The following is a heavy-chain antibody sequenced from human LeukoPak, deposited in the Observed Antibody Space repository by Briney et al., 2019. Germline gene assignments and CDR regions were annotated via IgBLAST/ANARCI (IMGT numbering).Heavy chain of an antibody. CDR1: GGSISTYY. V-gene: IGHV4-59*04. Sequence: KASETLSLTCTVSGGSISTYYWSWLRQPPGKGLEWIGSIYHSGSTYYNPSLKSRVTISVDTSKNQFSLKLSSVTAADTAVYYCAGDPTTTYLDPWGQGTLVTVSS. J-gene: IGHJ5*02. CDR3: AGDPTTTYLDP. D-gene: IGHD4-17*01. CDR2: IYHSGST.